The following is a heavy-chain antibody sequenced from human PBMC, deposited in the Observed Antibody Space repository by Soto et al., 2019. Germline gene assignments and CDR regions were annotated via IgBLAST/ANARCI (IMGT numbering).Heavy chain of an antibody. CDR1: GGSISSSSSY. D-gene: IGHD4-17*01. V-gene: IGHV4-39*01. CDR2: IYSSGST. CDR3: ARQRRGAATVTSVINWFDP. J-gene: IGHJ5*02. Sequence: QLQLQESGPGLVKPSETLSLTCTVSGGSISSSSSYWGWIREPPGKGLEWIGYIYSSGSTNYNPSLKRLVTIAVDPSKNQFALKLTTVTAADTAVYYGARQRRGAATVTSVINWFDPWGQGARVTVSS.